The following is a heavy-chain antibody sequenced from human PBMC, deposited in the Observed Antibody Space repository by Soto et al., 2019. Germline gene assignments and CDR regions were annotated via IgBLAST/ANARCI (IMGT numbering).Heavy chain of an antibody. D-gene: IGHD2-15*01. V-gene: IGHV3-7*01. CDR2: IKRNGGST. CDR3: ARDSEGYCSGGSCSMLGFDY. CDR1: GFTFSSYA. J-gene: IGHJ4*02. Sequence: GGSLRLSCAASGFTFSSYAMSWVRQAPGKGLEWVSNIKRNGGSTYYADSVKGRFTISRDNAKNSLYLQMNSLRAEDTAVYYCARDSEGYCSGGSCSMLGFDYWGQGTLVTVSS.